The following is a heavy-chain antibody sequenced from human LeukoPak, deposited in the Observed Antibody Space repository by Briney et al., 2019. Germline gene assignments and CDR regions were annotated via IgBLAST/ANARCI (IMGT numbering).Heavy chain of an antibody. J-gene: IGHJ4*02. CDR2: ISSSSSYI. D-gene: IGHD6-19*01. CDR3: ARVVISSGCLKS. V-gene: IGHV3-21*01. CDR1: GFTFSSYS. Sequence: PGGSLRLSCAASGFTFSSYSMNWVRQAPGEGLEWVSSISSSSSYIYYADSVKGRFTISRDNAKNSLYLQMNSLRAEDTAVYYCARVVISSGCLKSWGQGTLVTVSS.